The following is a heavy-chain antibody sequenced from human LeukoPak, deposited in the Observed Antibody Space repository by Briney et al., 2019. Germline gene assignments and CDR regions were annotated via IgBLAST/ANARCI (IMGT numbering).Heavy chain of an antibody. CDR2: IIAYNGNT. CDR3: ARVEGYSSSSWYAFDY. Sequence: ASVKVFFKASGYTFNSYGISWVRQAPGQGPEWMGWIIAYNGNTKYEQKLQGRVTMTTDTSTNPAYMELRSLRSDDTAVYYCARVEGYSSSSWYAFDYRGQGTLVTVSS. V-gene: IGHV1-18*01. D-gene: IGHD6-13*01. CDR1: GYTFNSYG. J-gene: IGHJ4*02.